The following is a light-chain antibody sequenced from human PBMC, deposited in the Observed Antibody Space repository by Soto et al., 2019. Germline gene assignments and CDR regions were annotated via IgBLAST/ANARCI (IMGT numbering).Light chain of an antibody. V-gene: IGLV2-23*01. Sequence: QSVLTQPASVSGSPGQSITISCTGTSSDVGSYNLVSWYQQHTGKAPKLMIYEGSKRPSGVSNRFSGFKSGNTASLTISGLQAEDEADYYCCSYAGSSTGYVFGTGTKLTVL. CDR3: CSYAGSSTGYV. CDR1: SSDVGSYNL. J-gene: IGLJ1*01. CDR2: EGS.